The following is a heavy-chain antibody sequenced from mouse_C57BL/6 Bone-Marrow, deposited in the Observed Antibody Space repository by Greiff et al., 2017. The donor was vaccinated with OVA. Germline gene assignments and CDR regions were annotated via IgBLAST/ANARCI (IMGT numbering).Heavy chain of an antibody. Sequence: VQLKQPGAELVKPGASVKLSCKASGYTFTSYWMHWVKQRPGQGLEWIGMIHPNSGSTNYNEKFKSKATLTVDKSSSTAYMQLSSLTSEDSAVYYCAREDYEYDEGWYFDVWGTGTTVTVSS. V-gene: IGHV1-64*01. J-gene: IGHJ1*03. D-gene: IGHD2-4*01. CDR1: GYTFTSYW. CDR3: AREDYEYDEGWYFDV. CDR2: IHPNSGST.